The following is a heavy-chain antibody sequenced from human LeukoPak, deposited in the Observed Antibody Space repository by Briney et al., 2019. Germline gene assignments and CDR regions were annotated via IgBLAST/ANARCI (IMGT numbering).Heavy chain of an antibody. CDR3: ARGYYYDSRGYGQNYYFDY. D-gene: IGHD3-22*01. CDR2: INPSGGST. V-gene: IGHV1-46*01. J-gene: IGHJ4*02. CDR1: GGTFSSYA. Sequence: ASVKVSCKASGGTFSSYAISWVRQAPGQGLEWMGIINPSGGSTSYAQKFQGRVTMTRDTSTSTVYMELSSLRSEDTAVYYCARGYYYDSRGYGQNYYFDYWGQGNLVTVSS.